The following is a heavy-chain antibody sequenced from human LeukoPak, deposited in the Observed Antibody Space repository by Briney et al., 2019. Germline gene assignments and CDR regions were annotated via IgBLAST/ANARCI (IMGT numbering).Heavy chain of an antibody. CDR1: GGSISSSSYY. J-gene: IGHJ3*01. V-gene: IGHV4-39*01. CDR2: IYYTGTS. Sequence: SETLSLTCTVSGGSISSSSYYWAWIRQPPGKGLEWIANIYYTGTSYFNPSLKSRVTISVDTSNNRFSLKLSSVTAADTAVYYCARDVSRTSWTWRWGQGTVVTVSS. D-gene: IGHD2-2*01. CDR3: ARDVSRTSWTWR.